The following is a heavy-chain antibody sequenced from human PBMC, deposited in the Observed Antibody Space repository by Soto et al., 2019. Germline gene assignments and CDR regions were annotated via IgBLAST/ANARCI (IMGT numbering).Heavy chain of an antibody. V-gene: IGHV1-2*04. CDR2: INPNSGGT. Sequence: ASVKVSCKASGYTFTGYYMHWVRQAPGQGLEWMGWINPNSGGTNYAQKFQGWVTMTRDTSTSTAYMELSSLRSEDTAVYYCAADYFSVATIFGVVENGMDVWGQGTTVTVSS. CDR1: GYTFTGYY. CDR3: AADYFSVATIFGVVENGMDV. J-gene: IGHJ6*02. D-gene: IGHD3-3*01.